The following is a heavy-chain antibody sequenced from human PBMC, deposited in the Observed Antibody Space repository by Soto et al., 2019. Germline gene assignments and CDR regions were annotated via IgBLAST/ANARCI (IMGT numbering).Heavy chain of an antibody. V-gene: IGHV4-30-2*01. Sequence: SETLSLTCAVSGGSISSSNWWSWIRQPPGKGLEWIGYIYHSGSTYYNPSLKSRVTISVDRSKNQFSLKLSSVTAADTAVYYCARVPTPWGQGTLVTVSS. J-gene: IGHJ5*02. CDR1: GGSISSSNW. CDR2: IYHSGST. CDR3: ARVPTP.